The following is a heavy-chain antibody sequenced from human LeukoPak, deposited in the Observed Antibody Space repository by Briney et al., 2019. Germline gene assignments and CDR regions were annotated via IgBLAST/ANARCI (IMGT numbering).Heavy chain of an antibody. CDR3: ARSPPYYYDSSGYFDY. CDR1: GFTFSTYT. Sequence: GGSLRLSCVASGFTFSTYTMNWVRQAPGKGLEWVSYISSGSSSIYYADSVKGRFTISRDNSKNTLYLQMNSLRAEDTAVYYCARSPPYYYDSSGYFDYWGQGTLVTVSS. CDR2: ISSGSSSI. J-gene: IGHJ4*02. V-gene: IGHV3-48*01. D-gene: IGHD3-22*01.